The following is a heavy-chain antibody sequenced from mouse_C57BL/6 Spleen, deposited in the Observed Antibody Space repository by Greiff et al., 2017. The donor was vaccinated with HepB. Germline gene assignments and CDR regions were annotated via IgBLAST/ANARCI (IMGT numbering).Heavy chain of an antibody. J-gene: IGHJ2*01. Sequence: QVQLQQPGAELVRPGPSVKLSCKASGYTFTSYWMHWVKQRPGQGLEWIGVIDPSDSYTNYNQKFKGKATLTVDTSSSTAYMQLSSLTSEDSAVYYCAREGYGSSYFFDYWGQGTTLTVSS. CDR1: GYTFTSYW. CDR2: IDPSDSYT. CDR3: AREGYGSSYFFDY. V-gene: IGHV1-59*01. D-gene: IGHD1-1*01.